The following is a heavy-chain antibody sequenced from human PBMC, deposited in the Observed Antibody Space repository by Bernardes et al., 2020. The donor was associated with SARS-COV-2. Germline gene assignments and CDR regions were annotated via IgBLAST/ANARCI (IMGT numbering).Heavy chain of an antibody. CDR2: ISSSSSTI. D-gene: IGHD3-16*01. V-gene: IGHV3-48*01. CDR1: GFTFSNYN. J-gene: IGHJ4*02. CDR3: AGGSSPYWYYFDY. Sequence: GGSLRLSCAASGFTFSNYNMNWVRQAPGKGLEWVSFISSSSSTIFYADSVKGRFTISRDNAKNSLFLQMNSLRVEDAAVYYCAGGSSPYWYYFDYWGQGTLVTVSS.